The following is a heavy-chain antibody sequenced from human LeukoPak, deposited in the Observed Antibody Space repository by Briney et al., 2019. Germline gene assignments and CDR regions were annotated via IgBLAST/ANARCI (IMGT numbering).Heavy chain of an antibody. Sequence: GGSLRLSCAASGFTFSTYGMHWVRQAPGKGLDWVAVIWYDGTNKYYADSVRGRFTISRDNSKNTLYLQMNSLRAEDTAVYYCANLELGYWGQGTLVTVSS. CDR3: ANLELGY. CDR1: GFTFSTYG. D-gene: IGHD3-10*01. V-gene: IGHV3-33*06. CDR2: IWYDGTNK. J-gene: IGHJ4*02.